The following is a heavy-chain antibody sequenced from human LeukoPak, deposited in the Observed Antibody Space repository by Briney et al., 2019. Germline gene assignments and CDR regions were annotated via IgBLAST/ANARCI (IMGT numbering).Heavy chain of an antibody. V-gene: IGHV3-7*01. Sequence: GGSLRLSCAASGFTFRNYWMSWVRQAPGKGLEWVANIKQDGSEKYYVDSVKGRFTISRDTAKNSLYLQMNSLRAEDTAVYYCARGPSSRLGYCSSTSCPNYYYYYYMDVWGKGTTVTVSS. CDR3: ARGPSSRLGYCSSTSCPNYYYYYYMDV. J-gene: IGHJ6*03. CDR1: GFTFRNYW. D-gene: IGHD2-2*01. CDR2: IKQDGSEK.